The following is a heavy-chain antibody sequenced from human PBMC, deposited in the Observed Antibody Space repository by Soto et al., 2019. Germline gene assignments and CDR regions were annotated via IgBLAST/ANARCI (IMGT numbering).Heavy chain of an antibody. CDR3: AIEIVPRQPSCLDS. J-gene: IGHJ5*01. CDR1: GGTFSSYA. V-gene: IGHV1-69*13. CDR2: IIPIFGTA. Sequence: SVKVSCKASGGTFSSYAISWVRQAPGQGLEWMGGIIPIFGTANYAQKFQGRVTITADESTSTAYMELSSLRSEDTAVYYCAIEIVPRQPSCLDSWGQGTLVTVS. D-gene: IGHD1-1*01.